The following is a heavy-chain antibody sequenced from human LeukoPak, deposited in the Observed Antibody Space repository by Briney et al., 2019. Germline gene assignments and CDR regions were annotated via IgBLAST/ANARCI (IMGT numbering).Heavy chain of an antibody. J-gene: IGHJ4*02. D-gene: IGHD3-22*01. CDR2: IFYSGNT. Sequence: SETLSLACTVSGGSISSYYWSLIRLPPGKGLEWIRYIFYSGNTDYNPSLKSRVTISVDTSKNQFSLRLNSVTAADTAVYYCARQPYYYRPYFDYWGPGTLVTVSS. CDR3: ARQPYYYRPYFDY. V-gene: IGHV4-59*08. CDR1: GGSISSYY.